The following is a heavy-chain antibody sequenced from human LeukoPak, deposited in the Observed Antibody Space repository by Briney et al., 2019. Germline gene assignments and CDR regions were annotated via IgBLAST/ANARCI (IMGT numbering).Heavy chain of an antibody. D-gene: IGHD3-10*01. J-gene: IGHJ4*02. CDR2: INHSGST. CDR3: ARGPYYYGSGVFGY. CDR1: GGSFSGYY. Sequence: SETLSLTCAVYGGSFSGYYWSWIRQPPGKGLEWIGEINHSGSTNYNSSLKSRVTITVDTSKNQFSLKLSSVTAADTAVYYCARGPYYYGSGVFGYWGQGTLVTVSS. V-gene: IGHV4-34*01.